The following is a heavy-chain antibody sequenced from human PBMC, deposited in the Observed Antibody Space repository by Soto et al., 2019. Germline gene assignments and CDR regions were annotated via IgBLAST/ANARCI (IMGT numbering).Heavy chain of an antibody. J-gene: IGHJ4*02. CDR3: ARDQTVVTPEPWHFDY. V-gene: IGHV3-33*01. D-gene: IGHD2-21*02. Sequence: GGSLRLSCAASGFTFSSYGMHWVRQAPGKGLEWVAVIWYDGSNKYYADSVKGRFTISRDNSKNTLYLQMNSLRAEDTAVYYCARDQTVVTPEPWHFDYWGQGTLVTVSS. CDR2: IWYDGSNK. CDR1: GFTFSSYG.